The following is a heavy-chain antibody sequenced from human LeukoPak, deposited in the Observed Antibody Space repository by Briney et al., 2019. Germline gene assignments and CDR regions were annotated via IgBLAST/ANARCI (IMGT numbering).Heavy chain of an antibody. J-gene: IGHJ4*02. V-gene: IGHV3-7*01. CDR3: ARDLSGIAGYTYGRGIDY. CDR2: IRQDGGEE. CDR1: GFTYTSYW. D-gene: IGHD5-18*01. Sequence: GGSLRLSCEASGFTYTSYWMSWVRQAPGKGLEWVANIRQDGGEEYYLDSVKGRFTISRDNAKTSLYLQMNSLRAEDTAVYYCARDLSGIAGYTYGRGIDYWGQGTLVTVSS.